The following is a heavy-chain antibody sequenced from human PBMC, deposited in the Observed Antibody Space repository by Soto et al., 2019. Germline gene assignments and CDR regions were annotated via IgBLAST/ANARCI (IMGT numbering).Heavy chain of an antibody. CDR2: ISSNGGST. J-gene: IGHJ4*02. Sequence: PGGSLRLSCAASGFTFSSYGMHWVRQAPGKGLEYVSAISSNGGSTYYADSVKGRFTISRDNSKNTLYLQMSSLRAEDTAVYYCVKDQNDDFWSGYYRSPFDYWGQGTLVTVSS. D-gene: IGHD3-3*01. V-gene: IGHV3-64D*06. CDR1: GFTFSSYG. CDR3: VKDQNDDFWSGYYRSPFDY.